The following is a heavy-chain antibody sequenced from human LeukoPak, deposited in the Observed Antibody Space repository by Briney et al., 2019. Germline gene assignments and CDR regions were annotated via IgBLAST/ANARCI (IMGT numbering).Heavy chain of an antibody. CDR2: IYPADSNT. CDR3: ARQASASCSSISRYEFDP. Sequence: GESPKISCKGSGYSFSDYWIGWVRQMPGKGLEWMGIIYPADSNTRYSPSFEGQVTMSADKSISTAYLQWSSLKASDTAMYYCARQASASCSSISRYEFDPWGQGTLVTVSS. V-gene: IGHV5-51*01. J-gene: IGHJ5*02. CDR1: GYSFSDYW. D-gene: IGHD2-2*01.